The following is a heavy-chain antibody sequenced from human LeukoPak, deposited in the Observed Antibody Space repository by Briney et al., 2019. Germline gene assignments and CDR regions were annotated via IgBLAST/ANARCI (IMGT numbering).Heavy chain of an antibody. CDR1: GFTCTHYA. CDR2: IFYDGTIQ. J-gene: IGHJ4*02. D-gene: IGHD3-22*01. Sequence: GRSLRLSCAASGFTCTHYAMHWVRQTPGKGLEWVAVIFYDGTIQYYSDSVRGRLIVSRDNPKNTLYLQMNSLRAEDTAVYYCARDPRGPAGYDSPARDTFDYWGQGTLVTVSS. CDR3: ARDPRGPAGYDSPARDTFDY. V-gene: IGHV3-30*03.